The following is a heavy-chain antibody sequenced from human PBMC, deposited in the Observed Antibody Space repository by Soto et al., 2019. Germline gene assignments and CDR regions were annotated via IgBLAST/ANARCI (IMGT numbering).Heavy chain of an antibody. CDR3: ARGPYPYDFWSGSSYYFDY. CDR1: GGSISSYY. Sequence: LSLTCTVSGGSISSYYWSWIRQPPGKGLEWIGYIYYSGSTNYNPSLKSRVTISVDTSKNQFSLKLSSVTAADTAVYYCARGPYPYDFWSGSSYYFDYWGQGTLVTVSS. J-gene: IGHJ4*02. D-gene: IGHD3-3*01. CDR2: IYYSGST. V-gene: IGHV4-59*01.